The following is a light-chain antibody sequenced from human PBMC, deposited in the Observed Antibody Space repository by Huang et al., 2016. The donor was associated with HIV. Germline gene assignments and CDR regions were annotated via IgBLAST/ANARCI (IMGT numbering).Light chain of an antibody. CDR1: RSVDRNF. V-gene: IGKV3-20*01. CDR3: QLSGRSVT. Sequence: EIVLTQSPDTVSLSPGEATTLFCRASRSVDRNFFAWYQQKPGQSPRLLIYGASTRAAGLPDRFSGSGSGIDFTLTISMLEPEDFAVYFCQLSGRSVTFGQGTKLEI. J-gene: IGKJ2*01. CDR2: GAS.